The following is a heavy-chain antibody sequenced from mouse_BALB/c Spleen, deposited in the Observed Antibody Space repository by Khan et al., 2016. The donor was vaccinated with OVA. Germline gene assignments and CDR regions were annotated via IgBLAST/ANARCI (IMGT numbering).Heavy chain of an antibody. J-gene: IGHJ3*01. D-gene: IGHD4-1*01. Sequence: EVELVESGGDLVKPGGSLKLSCAASGFTFSSYSMSWVRQTPDKRLEWVATISSGGDYTYYPDSVKGRFTISRDNARNTLYQQMSSLKSEDTAMYYCASHLTGSFAYWGQGTLVTVSA. CDR3: ASHLTGSFAY. V-gene: IGHV5-6*01. CDR1: GFTFSSYS. CDR2: ISSGGDYT.